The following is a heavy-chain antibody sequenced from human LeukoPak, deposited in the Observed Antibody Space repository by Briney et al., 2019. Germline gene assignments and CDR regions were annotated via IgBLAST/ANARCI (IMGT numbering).Heavy chain of an antibody. J-gene: IGHJ1*01. CDR3: ARDNPRWLVQDQYCQH. CDR1: GFTFSSYW. V-gene: IGHV3-7*01. Sequence: PGGSLRLSCAASGFTFSSYWMSWVRQAPGKGLGWVANIKQEGSEKYYVDSVKGRFTISRDNAKNSLYLQMNSLRAEDTAVYYCARDNPRWLVQDQYCQHWGQGTLVTVSS. CDR2: IKQEGSEK. D-gene: IGHD6-19*01.